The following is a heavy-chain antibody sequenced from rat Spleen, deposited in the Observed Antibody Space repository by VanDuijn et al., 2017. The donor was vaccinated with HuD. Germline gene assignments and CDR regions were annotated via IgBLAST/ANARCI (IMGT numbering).Heavy chain of an antibody. CDR3: ITDYGGYGDIFDY. J-gene: IGHJ2*01. V-gene: IGHV5-20*01. CDR2: ISYDGSST. CDR1: GFTFSDYY. D-gene: IGHD1-11*01. Sequence: EVQLVESGGGLVQPGRSLKFSCAASGFTFSDYYMAWVRQAPTKGLEWVATISYDGSSTYYRDSVKGRFTISRDNAKTTLYLQMDSLRSEDTATYYCITDYGGYGDIFDYWGQGVMVTVSS.